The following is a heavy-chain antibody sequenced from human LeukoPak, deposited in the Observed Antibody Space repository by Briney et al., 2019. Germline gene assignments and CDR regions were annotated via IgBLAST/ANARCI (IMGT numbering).Heavy chain of an antibody. V-gene: IGHV5-51*01. CDR2: IYPGDSDT. Sequence: GESLKSSSKGSGYSFSSYWIGWVRQLPGKGREWMGTIYPGDSDTKYSPSFQGQGTISADKSISTAYLQWSSLKASATAMYYCARPSKSHYYYYDMDVWGQGTTVTVSS. CDR3: ARPSKSHYYYYDMDV. J-gene: IGHJ6*02. CDR1: GYSFSSYW.